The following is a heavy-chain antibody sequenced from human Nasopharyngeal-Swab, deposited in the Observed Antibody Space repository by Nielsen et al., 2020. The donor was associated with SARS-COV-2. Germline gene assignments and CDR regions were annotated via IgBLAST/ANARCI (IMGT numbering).Heavy chain of an antibody. Sequence: GESLKISCEGSGYSFCNYWIIWVRQVPGKGLGWMGKVDPSDSYTDYSPSLQGHVTISVDRSISTAYLQWSSLKASDTAMYYCARQYQNYFGSGDYHGAFDIWGQGTMVTVSS. CDR3: ARQYQNYFGSGDYHGAFDI. J-gene: IGHJ3*02. CDR2: VDPSDSYT. D-gene: IGHD3-10*01. V-gene: IGHV5-10-1*01. CDR1: GYSFCNYW.